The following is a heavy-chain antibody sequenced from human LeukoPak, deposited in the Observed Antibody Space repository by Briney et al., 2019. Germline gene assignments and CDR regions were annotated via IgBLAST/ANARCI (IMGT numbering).Heavy chain of an antibody. CDR2: IYHSGST. V-gene: IGHV4-38-2*02. CDR3: ARGLGYFDWDY. D-gene: IGHD3-9*01. J-gene: IGHJ4*02. CDR1: GYSISSGYY. Sequence: SEALSLTCTVSGYSISSGYYWGWIRQPPGKGLEWIGSIYHSGSTYYNPSLKSRVTISVDTSKNQFSLKLSSVTAADTAVYYCARGLGYFDWDYWGQGTLVTVSS.